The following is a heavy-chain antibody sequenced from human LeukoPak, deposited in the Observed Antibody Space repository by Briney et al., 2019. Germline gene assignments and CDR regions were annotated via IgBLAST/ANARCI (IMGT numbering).Heavy chain of an antibody. CDR2: ISGSGGST. J-gene: IGHJ4*02. CDR1: GFTFSSYG. CDR3: ARRGGTYSSSSYYFDY. Sequence: PGGSLRLSCAASGFTFSSYGMSWVRQAPGKGLEWVSAISGSGGSTYYADSVKGRFTISRDNAKNSLYLQMNSLRAEDTAVYYCARRGGTYSSSSYYFDYWGQGTLVTVSS. D-gene: IGHD6-6*01. V-gene: IGHV3-23*01.